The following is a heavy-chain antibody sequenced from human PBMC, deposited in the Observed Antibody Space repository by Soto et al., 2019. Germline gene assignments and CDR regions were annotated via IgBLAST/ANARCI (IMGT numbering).Heavy chain of an antibody. J-gene: IGHJ6*01. CDR3: GRSQGSSTSLEIYYHCYYGTEG. CDR2: ILPISGTA. Sequence: QVQLVQSGAEVKKPGSSVKVSCNASGGTFNSYAISWVRQAPGQGLEWMGGILPISGTANYAQKFQGRVTITADESTSTAYVELSSLSSEVTAVYYCGRSQGSSTSLEIYYHCYYGTEGCGQGPRGTVSS. D-gene: IGHD2-2*01. CDR1: GGTFNSYA. V-gene: IGHV1-69*01.